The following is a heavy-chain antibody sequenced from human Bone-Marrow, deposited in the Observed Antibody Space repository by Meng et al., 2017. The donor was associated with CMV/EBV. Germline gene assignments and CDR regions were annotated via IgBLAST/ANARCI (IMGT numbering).Heavy chain of an antibody. CDR1: GFTFSSYG. Sequence: GESLKISCAASGFTFSSYGMHWVRQAPGKGLVWVSRINSDGSSTSYADSVKGRFTISRDNAKNPLYLQMNSLRAEDTAVYYCARRLVGATWGGYYYYYGMDVWGQGTTVTVSS. D-gene: IGHD1-26*01. J-gene: IGHJ6*02. CDR3: ARRLVGATWGGYYYYYGMDV. CDR2: INSDGSST. V-gene: IGHV3-74*01.